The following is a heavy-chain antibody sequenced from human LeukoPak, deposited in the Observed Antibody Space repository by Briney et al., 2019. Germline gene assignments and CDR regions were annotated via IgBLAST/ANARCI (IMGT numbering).Heavy chain of an antibody. V-gene: IGHV3-48*02. CDR1: GFTFSSYS. CDR2: ISSSSSTI. J-gene: IGHJ4*02. D-gene: IGHD1-26*01. CDR3: ARDGGLVGASGAFDY. Sequence: GGPLRLSCAASGFTFSSYSMNWVRQAPGKGLEWVSYISSSSSTIYYADSVKGRFTISRDNAKNSLYLQMNSLRDEDTAVYYCARDGGLVGASGAFDYWGQGTLVTVSS.